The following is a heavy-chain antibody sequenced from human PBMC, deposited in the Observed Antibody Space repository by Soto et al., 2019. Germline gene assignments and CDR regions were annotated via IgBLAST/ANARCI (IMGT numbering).Heavy chain of an antibody. CDR3: AHSDLMYYYDSSGPYYFDY. CDR1: GFSLSTSGVG. Sequence: SGPTLVNPTQTLTLTCTFSGFSLSTSGVGVGWIRQPPGKALEWLALIYWNDDKRYSPPLKSRLTITKDTSKNQVVLTMTNMDPVDTATYYCAHSDLMYYYDSSGPYYFDYWGQGTLVTVSS. V-gene: IGHV2-5*01. D-gene: IGHD3-22*01. CDR2: IYWNDDK. J-gene: IGHJ4*02.